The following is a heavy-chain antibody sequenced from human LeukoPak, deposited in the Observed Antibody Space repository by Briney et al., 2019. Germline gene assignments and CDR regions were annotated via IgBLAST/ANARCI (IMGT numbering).Heavy chain of an antibody. D-gene: IGHD3-10*01. CDR2: IYYSGST. J-gene: IGHJ5*02. CDR3: AGRFGELYNWFDP. Sequence: SETLSLTCTASGGSISSYYWSWIRQPPGKGLEWIGYIYYSGSTNYNPSLKSRVTISVDTSKNQFSLKLSSVTAADTAVYYCAGRFGELYNWFDPWGQGTLVTVSS. CDR1: GGSISSYY. V-gene: IGHV4-59*01.